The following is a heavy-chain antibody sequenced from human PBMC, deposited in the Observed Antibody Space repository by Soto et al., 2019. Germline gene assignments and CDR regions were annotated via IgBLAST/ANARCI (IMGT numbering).Heavy chain of an antibody. Sequence: SETLSLTCAVYGGSFSGYYWSWIRQPPGKGLEWIGEINHSGSTNYNPSLKSRVTISVDTSKNQFSLKLSSVTAADTAVYYCARGVGEGYCSGGSCYTTGQYDYWGQGTRVTVSS. CDR1: GGSFSGYY. D-gene: IGHD2-15*01. CDR2: INHSGST. CDR3: ARGVGEGYCSGGSCYTTGQYDY. V-gene: IGHV4-34*01. J-gene: IGHJ4*02.